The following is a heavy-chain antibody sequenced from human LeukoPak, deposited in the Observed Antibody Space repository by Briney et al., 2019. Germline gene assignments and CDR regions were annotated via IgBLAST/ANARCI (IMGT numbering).Heavy chain of an antibody. CDR2: IIPIFGTA. V-gene: IGHV1-69*01. J-gene: IGHJ4*02. CDR3: AREPPYYYDSSGYGPLDFDY. CDR1: VGTFRSYV. Sequence: GSSVKVSCKASVGTFRSYVISWVRQAPGQGLEWMGGIIPIFGTANYAQKFQGRVTITADESTSTAYMELSSLRSEDTAVYYCAREPPYYYDSSGYGPLDFDYWGQGTLVTVSS. D-gene: IGHD3-22*01.